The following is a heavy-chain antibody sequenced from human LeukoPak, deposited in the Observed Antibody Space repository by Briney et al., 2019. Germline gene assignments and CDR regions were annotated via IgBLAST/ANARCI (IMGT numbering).Heavy chain of an antibody. CDR1: GFTFDDYT. J-gene: IGHJ4*02. V-gene: IGHV3-43*01. CDR2: ISWDGGSA. Sequence: GGSLRLSCAASGFTFDDYTMHWVRQGPGKGLEWVSLISWDGGSAYYADSVKGRFTISRDNSKNSLYLQMNSLRTEDTALYYCAKEEVLQGRYFDYWGQGTLVTVSS. CDR3: AKEEVLQGRYFDY. D-gene: IGHD2-15*01.